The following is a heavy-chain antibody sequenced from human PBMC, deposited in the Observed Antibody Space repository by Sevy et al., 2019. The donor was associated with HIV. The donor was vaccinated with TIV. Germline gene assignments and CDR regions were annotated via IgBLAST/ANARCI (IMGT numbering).Heavy chain of an antibody. CDR1: GFMFADHA. CDR2: ISFDGRNK. D-gene: IGHD6-19*01. CDR3: ARESIAVAGIGYYFHY. V-gene: IGHV3-30*04. Sequence: GGSLRLSCAASGFMFADHAFHWVRQAPGKGLEWVAIISFDGRNKRLAESVKGRFTISRDNSKNTLYLQMNNLRAEDTAVYYCARESIAVAGIGYYFHYWGQGTLVTVSS. J-gene: IGHJ4*02.